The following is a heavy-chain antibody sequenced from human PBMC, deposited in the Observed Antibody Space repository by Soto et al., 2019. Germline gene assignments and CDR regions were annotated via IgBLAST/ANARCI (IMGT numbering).Heavy chain of an antibody. CDR3: ARTPQRGWFDP. J-gene: IGHJ5*02. CDR2: IYSGGST. V-gene: IGHV3-66*01. Sequence: EVQLVESGGGLVQPGGSLRLSCAASGFTVSSNYMSWVRQAPGKGLEWVSVIYSGGSTYYADSVKGRFTISRDNSKNTLYLHMNSLRAEDTAVYYCARTPQRGWFDPWGQGTLVTVSS. CDR1: GFTVSSNY.